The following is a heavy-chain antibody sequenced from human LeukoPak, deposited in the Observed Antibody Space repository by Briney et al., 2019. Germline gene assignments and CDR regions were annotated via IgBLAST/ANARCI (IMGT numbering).Heavy chain of an antibody. CDR2: IYYIGST. CDR3: ARRHYDFWSGYSSSYYYGMDV. J-gene: IGHJ6*02. D-gene: IGHD3-3*01. V-gene: IGHV4-59*01. CDR1: GGSISSYY. Sequence: SEALSLTCTVSGGSISSYYWGWIRQPPGKGREWIGYIYYIGSTNYNPCLKGGVTISVDTSKNQFSLKPSSLTPAATAVSSCARRHYDFWSGYSSSYYYGMDVWGQGTTVTASS.